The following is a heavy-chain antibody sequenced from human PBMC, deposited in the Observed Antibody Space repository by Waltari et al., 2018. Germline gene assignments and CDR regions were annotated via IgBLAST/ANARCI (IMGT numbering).Heavy chain of an antibody. CDR2: IQSRTEGERT. D-gene: IGHD3-16*01. Sequence: EVQMVESGGGLVKPGESLRLSCVASGFTFAPAWLTWVRQAPGKGLEWVGRIQSRTEGERTDFAAPMKGRFSISRDDAKNTLYLQMNSLRSEDTAIYYCTTLDAPWGGGWGQGTQVTVSS. CDR1: GFTFAPAW. J-gene: IGHJ4*02. CDR3: TTLDAPWGGG. V-gene: IGHV3-15*01.